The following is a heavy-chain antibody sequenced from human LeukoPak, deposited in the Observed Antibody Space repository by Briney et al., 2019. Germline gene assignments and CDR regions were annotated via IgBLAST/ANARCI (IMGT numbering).Heavy chain of an antibody. CDR2: IYYSGST. V-gene: IGHV4-30-4*01. J-gene: IGHJ4*02. CDR1: GGSISSGDYY. CDR3: ARLSRSSGCYWRDPLNFDY. D-gene: IGHD3-22*01. Sequence: PSETLSLTCTVSGGSISSGDYYWSWIRQPPGKGLEWIGYIYYSGSTYYNPSLKSRVTISVDTSKNQFSLKLSSVTAADTAVYYCARLSRSSGCYWRDPLNFDYWGQGTLVTVSS.